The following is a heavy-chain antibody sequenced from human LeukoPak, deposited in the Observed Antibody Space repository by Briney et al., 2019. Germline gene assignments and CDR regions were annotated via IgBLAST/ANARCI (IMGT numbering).Heavy chain of an antibody. J-gene: IGHJ4*02. CDR1: GFTFSDYY. CDR2: INWNGGST. Sequence: PGGSLRLSCAASGFTFSDYYMSWVRQAPGKGLEWVSGINWNGGSTGYADSVKGRFTISRDNAKNSLYLQMNSLRAEDTALYYCARAGHCSGGSCYSRLGYWGQGTLVTVSS. CDR3: ARAGHCSGGSCYSRLGY. V-gene: IGHV3-20*04. D-gene: IGHD2-15*01.